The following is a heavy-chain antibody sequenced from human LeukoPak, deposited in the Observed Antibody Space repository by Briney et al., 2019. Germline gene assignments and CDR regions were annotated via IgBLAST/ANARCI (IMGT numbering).Heavy chain of an antibody. Sequence: ASVKVSCKASGYTLTGYYMHWVRQAPGQGLEWMGWISPNSGGTNYAQKIQGRVTMTRDTSISTAYMELSSLRSDDTAVYYCARLSTTSEASYWGQGALVTVSS. CDR1: GYTLTGYY. J-gene: IGHJ4*02. CDR2: ISPNSGGT. V-gene: IGHV1-2*02. CDR3: ARLSTTSEASY. D-gene: IGHD1-26*01.